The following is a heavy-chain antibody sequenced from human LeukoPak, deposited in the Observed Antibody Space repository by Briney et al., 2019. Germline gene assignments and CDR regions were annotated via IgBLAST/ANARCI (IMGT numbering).Heavy chain of an antibody. CDR1: GFSFDDYG. CDR2: INWNGDDT. J-gene: IGHJ4*02. V-gene: IGHV3-20*04. Sequence: PGGSLRLSCVGFGFSFDDYGMSWVRQAPGKGLEWVSGINWNGDDTGYADSVRGRFTISRDNAKSTLYLQMNSLRAEDTAVYYCARVYCSGGSCYDYWGQGTLVTVSS. D-gene: IGHD2-15*01. CDR3: ARVYCSGGSCYDY.